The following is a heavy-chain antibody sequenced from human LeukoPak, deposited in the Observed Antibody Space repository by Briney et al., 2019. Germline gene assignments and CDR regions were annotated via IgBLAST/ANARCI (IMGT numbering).Heavy chain of an antibody. CDR1: GFTLSSYS. V-gene: IGHV3-21*01. CDR3: ARDQNDSSGYSGGLDY. D-gene: IGHD3-22*01. Sequence: GGSLRLSCAASGFTLSSYSMNWVRQAPGKGLEWVSSISSSSSYIYYADSVKGRFTISRDNAKNSLYLQMNSLRAEDTAVYYCARDQNDSSGYSGGLDYWGQGTLVTVSS. J-gene: IGHJ4*02. CDR2: ISSSSSYI.